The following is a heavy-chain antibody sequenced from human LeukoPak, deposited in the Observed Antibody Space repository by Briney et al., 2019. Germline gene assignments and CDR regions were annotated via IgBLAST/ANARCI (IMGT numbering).Heavy chain of an antibody. J-gene: IGHJ4*02. V-gene: IGHV3-33*01. Sequence: PGGSLRLSCSASGFTFSSCGMHWVRQAPGKGLEWVAFIWYDGSNKYYTDSVKGRFTISRDNAQNTLYLQMNSLRAEDTAVYYCARDFRATGGRAIIVYWGQGSLVSVSS. D-gene: IGHD2-15*01. CDR1: GFTFSSCG. CDR2: IWYDGSNK. CDR3: ARDFRATGGRAIIVY.